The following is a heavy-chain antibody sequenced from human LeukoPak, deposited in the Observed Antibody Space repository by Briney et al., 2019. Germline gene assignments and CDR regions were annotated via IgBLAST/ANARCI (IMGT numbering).Heavy chain of an antibody. CDR1: GYSVSSNSAA. D-gene: IGHD3-9*01. CDR2: TFYRSKWYN. J-gene: IGHJ6*02. V-gene: IGHV6-1*01. CDR3: AESINPGYYYYTMDV. Sequence: SQTLSLTFAISGYSVSSNSAAWNWIRQSPSRGLEWLGRTFYRSKWYNDYAVSVKSRITITPDTSKNQVSLQLNSVTPEDTAVYYCAESINPGYYYYTMDVWGQGTAVTISS.